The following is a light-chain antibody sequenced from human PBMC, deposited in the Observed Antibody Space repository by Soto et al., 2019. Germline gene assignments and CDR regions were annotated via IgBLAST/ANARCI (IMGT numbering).Light chain of an antibody. V-gene: IGKV3-15*01. CDR2: DTS. J-gene: IGKJ1*01. CDR1: QNIGNN. Sequence: VMTQSPVTLSVSPGERATLSCRASQNIGNNLAWYQQKPGQAPRLLIYDTSIRATGIPARFSGRGSGTEFTLTISSLQSEDFAVYFCQKYNNWPETFGQGTKVEIK. CDR3: QKYNNWPET.